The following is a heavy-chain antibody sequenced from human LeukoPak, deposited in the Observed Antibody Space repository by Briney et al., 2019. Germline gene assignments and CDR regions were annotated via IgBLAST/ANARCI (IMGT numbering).Heavy chain of an antibody. J-gene: IGHJ4*02. Sequence: GGSLRLSCAASGFTFRSYAMSWVRQAPGKGLEWVSAMSGSGGSTYYADSVKGRFTISRDNSKNTLYLQMNSLRAEDTAVYYCAKGFYCGGDCNHGLAYWGQGTLVTVSS. CDR1: GFTFRSYA. CDR3: AKGFYCGGDCNHGLAY. D-gene: IGHD2-21*02. V-gene: IGHV3-23*01. CDR2: MSGSGGST.